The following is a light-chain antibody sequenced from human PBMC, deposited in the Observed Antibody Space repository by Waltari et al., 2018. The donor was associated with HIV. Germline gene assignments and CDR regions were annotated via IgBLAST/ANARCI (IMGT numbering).Light chain of an antibody. V-gene: IGLV1-40*01. CDR3: QSYDSSLSAWV. CDR2: GNT. CDR1: SSNIRAGYD. J-gene: IGLJ3*02. Sequence: QSVLTQPPSVSGAPGQRVTISCTGSSSNIRAGYDVHWYQQLPGTAPKLLIYGNTNRPSGVPDRFSGSKSDTSAALAITGLQAEDEADYYCQSYDSSLSAWVFGGGTKLTVL.